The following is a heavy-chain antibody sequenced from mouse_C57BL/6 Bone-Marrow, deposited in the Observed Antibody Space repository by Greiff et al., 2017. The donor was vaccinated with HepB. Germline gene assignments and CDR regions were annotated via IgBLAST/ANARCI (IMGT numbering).Heavy chain of an antibody. Sequence: EVKLMESGGGLVKPGGSLKLSCAASGFTFSDYGMHWVRQAPEKGLEWVAYISSGSSTIYYADTVKGRFTISRDNAKNTLFLQMTSLRSEDTAMFYCARGVLNSDYFDSSGAGTTLTVSS. V-gene: IGHV5-17*01. CDR3: ARGVLNSDYFDS. J-gene: IGHJ2*01. CDR2: ISSGSSTI. CDR1: GFTFSDYG. D-gene: IGHD1-3*01.